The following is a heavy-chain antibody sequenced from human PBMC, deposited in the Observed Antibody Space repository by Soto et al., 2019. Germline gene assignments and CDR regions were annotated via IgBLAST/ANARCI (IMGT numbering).Heavy chain of an antibody. CDR1: GYSFTSYW. D-gene: IGHD6-13*01. CDR2: IDPSDSYT. CDR3: ASPGIASQDRNYYYGMDV. Sequence: GESLKISCKGSGYSFTSYWISWVRQMPGKGLEWMGRIDPSDSYTNYSPSFQGHVTISADKSISTAYLQWSSLKASDTAMYYCASPGIASQDRNYYYGMDVWGQGTTVTVSS. J-gene: IGHJ6*02. V-gene: IGHV5-10-1*01.